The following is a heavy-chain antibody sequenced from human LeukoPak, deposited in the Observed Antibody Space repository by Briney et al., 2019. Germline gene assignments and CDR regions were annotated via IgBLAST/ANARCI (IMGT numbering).Heavy chain of an antibody. D-gene: IGHD1-14*01. CDR1: GFTFSNAW. CDR2: IKSKTDGGTT. CDR3: TTEPGHHEPDAFDI. Sequence: GGSQRLSCAASGFTFSNAWMSWVRQAPGKGLEWVGRIKSKTDGGTTDYAAPVKGRFTISRDDSKNTLYLQMNSLKTEDTAVYYCTTEPGHHEPDAFDIWGQGTMVTVSS. V-gene: IGHV3-15*01. J-gene: IGHJ3*02.